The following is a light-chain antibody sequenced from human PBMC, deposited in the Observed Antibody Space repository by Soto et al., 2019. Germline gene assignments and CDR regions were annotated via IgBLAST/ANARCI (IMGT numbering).Light chain of an antibody. CDR2: RNN. CDR1: SSNIGAGFD. J-gene: IGLJ2*01. Sequence: QAVVTQPPSVSGAPGQRVTISCTGSSSNIGAGFDVHWYQQLPGTAPKILMYRNNNRPSGVPDRFSVLRSGTSASLAITGLQADDEADYYCQSYDSSLSASVFGGGTKVTVL. CDR3: QSYDSSLSASV. V-gene: IGLV1-40*01.